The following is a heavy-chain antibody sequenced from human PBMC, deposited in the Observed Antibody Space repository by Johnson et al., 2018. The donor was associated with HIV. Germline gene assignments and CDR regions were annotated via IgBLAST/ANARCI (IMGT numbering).Heavy chain of an antibody. Sequence: VQLVESGGGLVQPGESLRLSCAASGFTFSSYWMSWVRQAPGKGLEWVANIKQDGSEMYYVDSVKGRFTISSDNAKNSLYLQMNRLRAEDTAVYYCARGDYYDSSGFFIDAFDIWGQGTVVTVSS. CDR1: GFTFSSYW. CDR3: ARGDYYDSSGFFIDAFDI. V-gene: IGHV3-7*01. D-gene: IGHD3-22*01. J-gene: IGHJ3*02. CDR2: IKQDGSEM.